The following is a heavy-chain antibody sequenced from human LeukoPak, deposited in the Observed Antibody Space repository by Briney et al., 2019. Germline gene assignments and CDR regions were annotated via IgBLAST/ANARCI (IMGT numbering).Heavy chain of an antibody. CDR1: GFTFSSYE. D-gene: IGHD3-22*01. CDR2: ISSSGSTI. V-gene: IGHV3-48*03. CDR3: ARGPTMKMDV. J-gene: IGHJ6*03. Sequence: HPGGSLRLSCAASGFTFSSYEMNWVRQAPGKGLEWVSYISSSGSTIYYADSVKGRFTISRDNAKNSLYLQMNSLRAEDTAVYYCARGPTMKMDVWGKGTTVTISS.